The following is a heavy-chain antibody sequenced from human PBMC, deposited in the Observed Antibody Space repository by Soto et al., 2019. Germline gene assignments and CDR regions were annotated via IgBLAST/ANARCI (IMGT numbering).Heavy chain of an antibody. CDR3: AKGRYFDTSGGCANY. J-gene: IGHJ4*02. V-gene: IGHV3-23*01. D-gene: IGHD3-22*01. CDR2: ISGSGHGT. CDR1: GFMFDNYA. Sequence: EVKLLESGGGLVPPGASARLSCITSGFMFDNYAMSWVRQSPGRGLEWVAPISGSGHGTVYTQSVQGRFIISRDKSKKTLFLQMNNLRDEDTAVYYCAKGRYFDTSGGCANYWGLGTLVSVSA.